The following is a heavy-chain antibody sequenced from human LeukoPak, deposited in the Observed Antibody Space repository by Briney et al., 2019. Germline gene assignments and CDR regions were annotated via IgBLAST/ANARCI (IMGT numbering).Heavy chain of an antibody. CDR1: GGSISSYY. J-gene: IGHJ4*02. CDR2: INHSGST. Sequence: PSETLSLTCTVSGGSISSYYWSWIRQPPGKGLEWIGEINHSGSTNYNPSLKSRVTISVDTSKNQFSLKLSSVTAADTAVYYCARVASRRYYGSGSYRVDYWGQGTLVTVSS. D-gene: IGHD3-10*01. V-gene: IGHV4-34*01. CDR3: ARVASRRYYGSGSYRVDY.